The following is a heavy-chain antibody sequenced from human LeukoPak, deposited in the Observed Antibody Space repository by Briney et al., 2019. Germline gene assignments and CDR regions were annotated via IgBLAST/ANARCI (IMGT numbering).Heavy chain of an antibody. CDR2: INPNSGVT. V-gene: IGHV1-2*02. J-gene: IGHJ4*02. CDR3: SREDY. Sequence: ASMKVSCKASGYTFIDYYLQWVRQPPGQGLEWVGWINPNSGVTNYAQKFQGRVSITSDTSISAVYMELSRLRSDDTAVYYCSREDYWGQGTLVTVSS. CDR1: GYTFIDYY.